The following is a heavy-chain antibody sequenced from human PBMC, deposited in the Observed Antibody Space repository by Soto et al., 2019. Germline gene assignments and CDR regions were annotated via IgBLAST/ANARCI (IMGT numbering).Heavy chain of an antibody. CDR1: GFTFSSYG. CDR2: ISYDGSNK. Sequence: GGSLRLSCAASGFTFSSYGMHWVRQAPGKGLEWVAVISYDGSNKYYADSVKGRFTISRDNSKNTLYLQMNSLRAEDTAVYYCAKDDTLLDFWSGYFPKNMDVWGQGTTVTVSS. CDR3: AKDDTLLDFWSGYFPKNMDV. J-gene: IGHJ6*02. D-gene: IGHD3-3*01. V-gene: IGHV3-30*18.